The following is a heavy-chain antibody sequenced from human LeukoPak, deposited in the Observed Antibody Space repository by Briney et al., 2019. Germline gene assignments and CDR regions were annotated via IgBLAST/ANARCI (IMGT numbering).Heavy chain of an antibody. J-gene: IGHJ3*01. CDR1: GGSISSANHF. V-gene: IGHV4-30-4*08. CDR2: IHYDGRA. Sequence: SETLSLTCTVSGGSISSANHFWSGVRQSPGEGLEWIGYIHYDGRAHYNPSLKSRVSMSLDMSKNQFSLSLSSVTAADTAIYYCAREVITPGDSDGFDLWGQGTMVSVSS. D-gene: IGHD2-2*01. CDR3: AREVITPGDSDGFDL.